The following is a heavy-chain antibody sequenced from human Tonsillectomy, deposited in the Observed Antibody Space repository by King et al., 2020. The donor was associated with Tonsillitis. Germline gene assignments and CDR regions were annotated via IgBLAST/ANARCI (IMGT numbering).Heavy chain of an antibody. D-gene: IGHD6-6*01. CDR2: IYYSGGT. CDR1: GGSISSYY. V-gene: IGHV4-59*08. CDR3: ARRKGIAARQDAFDI. J-gene: IGHJ3*02. Sequence: QLQESGQGLVKPSETLSLTCTVSGGSISSYYWSWIRQPPGKGLEGIGYIYYSGGTNYNPSLKSRVTISVATSKNQFSLKLSSVTAADTAVYYCARRKGIAARQDAFDIWGQGTMVTVSS.